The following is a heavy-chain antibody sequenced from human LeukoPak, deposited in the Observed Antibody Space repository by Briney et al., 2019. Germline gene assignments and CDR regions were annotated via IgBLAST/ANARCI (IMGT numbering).Heavy chain of an antibody. V-gene: IGHV4-59*01. D-gene: IGHD6-13*01. CDR3: ARDSGIAAAFDY. CDR2: IYYSGST. J-gene: IGHJ4*02. CDR1: GGSISSYY. Sequence: SETLSLTCTVFGGSISSYYWSWIRQPPGKGLEWMGYIYYSGSTNYNPSLKSPVTISVDTSKNQFSLKLSSVTAADTAVYYCARDSGIAAAFDYWGQGTLVTVSS.